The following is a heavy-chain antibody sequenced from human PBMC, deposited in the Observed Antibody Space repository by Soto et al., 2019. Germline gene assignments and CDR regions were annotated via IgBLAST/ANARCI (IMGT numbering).Heavy chain of an antibody. V-gene: IGHV3-15*01. J-gene: IGHJ4*02. Sequence: EVQLVESGGDLVKPGGSLRLSCAASEFTFANAGISWVRQAPGKGLEWVGRIKSKADGGTTDYAAPVKGRFTISRDESQNTLYLQMNSLKTEDTAVYYCTSLYYGHWGQGTLVTVSS. CDR3: TSLYYGH. CDR2: IKSKADGGTT. D-gene: IGHD4-17*01. CDR1: EFTFANAG.